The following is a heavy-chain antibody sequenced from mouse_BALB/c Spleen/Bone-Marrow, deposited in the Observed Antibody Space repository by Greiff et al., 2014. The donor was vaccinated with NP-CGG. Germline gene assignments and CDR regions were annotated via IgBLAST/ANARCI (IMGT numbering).Heavy chain of an antibody. Sequence: VQLKQSGPELVKPGASVKMSCKASGYTFTSYVVHWVKQKPGQGLEWIGYINPYNDGTKYNEKFKGKATLTSDKSSSTAYMELSSLTSEDSAVYYCARPGGNYVLYAMDYWGQGTSVTVSS. J-gene: IGHJ4*01. V-gene: IGHV1-14*01. D-gene: IGHD2-1*01. CDR2: INPYNDGT. CDR3: ARPGGNYVLYAMDY. CDR1: GYTFTSYV.